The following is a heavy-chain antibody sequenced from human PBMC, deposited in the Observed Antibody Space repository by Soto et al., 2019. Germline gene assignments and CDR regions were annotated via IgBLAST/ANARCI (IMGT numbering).Heavy chain of an antibody. V-gene: IGHV3-30*18. D-gene: IGHD3-10*01. CDR1: GFTFSSYG. CDR2: ISYDGSNK. CDR3: AKDFRFGDPKPHYFDY. Sequence: PGGSLRLSCTASGFTFSSYGMHWVRQAPGKGLEWVAVISYDGSNKYYADSVKGRFTISRDNSKNTLYLQMNSLRAEDTAVYYCAKDFRFGDPKPHYFDYWGQGTLVTVSS. J-gene: IGHJ4*02.